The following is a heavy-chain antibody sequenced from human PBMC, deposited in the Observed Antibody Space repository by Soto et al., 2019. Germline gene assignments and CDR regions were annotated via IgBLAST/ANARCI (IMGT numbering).Heavy chain of an antibody. J-gene: IGHJ4*02. CDR1: GYTFTSYG. CDR3: ARGAYCGGDCYSSDY. D-gene: IGHD2-21*02. Sequence: ASVKVSCTSSGYTFTSYGISWVRQAPGQGLEWMGWISAYNGNTNYAQKLQGRVTMTTDTSTSTAYMELRSLRSDDTAVYYCARGAYCGGDCYSSDYWCQGPLVTVSS. V-gene: IGHV1-18*04. CDR2: ISAYNGNT.